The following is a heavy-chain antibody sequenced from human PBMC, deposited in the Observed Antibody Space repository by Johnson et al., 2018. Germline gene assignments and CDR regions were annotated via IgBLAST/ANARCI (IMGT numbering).Heavy chain of an antibody. D-gene: IGHD3-16*01. CDR3: ARDLEGYANDY. Sequence: VQLVESGGGLVRPGGSLRLSCEASGFTFSSHSLNWVRQAPGKGLEWVSYISWVTKVIYYADSVKGRFTVSREDAKDSLYLQMNSRREDETAVYYCARDLEGYANDYWGQGTLVTVSS. CDR2: ISWVTKVI. V-gene: IGHV3-48*02. CDR1: GFTFSSHS. J-gene: IGHJ4*02.